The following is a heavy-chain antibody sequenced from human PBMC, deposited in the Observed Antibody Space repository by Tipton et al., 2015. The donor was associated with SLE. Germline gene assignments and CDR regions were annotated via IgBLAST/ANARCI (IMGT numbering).Heavy chain of an antibody. CDR2: IYSGGDT. J-gene: IGHJ4*02. D-gene: IGHD1-20*01. CDR1: GFTFSNYA. Sequence: SLRLSCAASGFTFSNYAMSWVRQAPGKGLEWVSVIYSGGDTYYADSVKGRFTISRDKSKSTLCLQMNSLRAEDTAVYYCAKALRDNWNYYDYWGQGALVTVSS. V-gene: IGHV3-23*03. CDR3: AKALRDNWNYYDY.